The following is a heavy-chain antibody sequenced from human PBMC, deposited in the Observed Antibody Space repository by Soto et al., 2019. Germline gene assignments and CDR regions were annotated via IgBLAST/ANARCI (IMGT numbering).Heavy chain of an antibody. CDR1: GFNFASSS. V-gene: IGHV1-18*01. J-gene: IGHJ4*02. CDR3: ARSGKEWDLLSEAAV. D-gene: IGHD1-26*01. Sequence: ASVKVSCKTSGFNFASSSVQWVRQARGQRLEWMGWNISYNGNTYYAQKLQGRVTMTRDTSTSTGYMELSSLRSDDTAVYYCARSGKEWDLLSEAAVWGQGTVVTVSS. CDR2: NISYNGNT.